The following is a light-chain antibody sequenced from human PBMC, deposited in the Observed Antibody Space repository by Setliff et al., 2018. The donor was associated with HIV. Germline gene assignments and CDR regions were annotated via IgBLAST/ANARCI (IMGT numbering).Light chain of an antibody. J-gene: IGLJ2*01. CDR3: QSYDKTLSGSR. V-gene: IGLV1-40*01. CDR2: GGS. Sequence: QSVLAQPPSVSGAPGQRVTISCTGSSSNIGAGYDVHWYRHLPGTAPRLLIYGGSNRPSGVSDRFSGSKSATSVSLTITGLQPDDEGDYYCQSYDKTLSGSRFGGGTKVTVL. CDR1: SSNIGAGYD.